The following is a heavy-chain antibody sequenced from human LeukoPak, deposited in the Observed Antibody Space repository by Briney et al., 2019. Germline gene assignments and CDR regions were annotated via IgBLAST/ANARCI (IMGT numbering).Heavy chain of an antibody. V-gene: IGHV3-23*01. D-gene: IGHD6-13*01. CDR1: GFTFSSYA. J-gene: IGHJ4*02. CDR3: ATDPERYSSSWYY. Sequence: GGSLRLSCAASGFTFSSYAMSWVRQAPGKGLEWVSAISGSGGSTYYADSVKGRFTISRDNSKDTLYLQMNSLRAEDTAVYYCATDPERYSSSWYYWGQGTLVTVSS. CDR2: ISGSGGST.